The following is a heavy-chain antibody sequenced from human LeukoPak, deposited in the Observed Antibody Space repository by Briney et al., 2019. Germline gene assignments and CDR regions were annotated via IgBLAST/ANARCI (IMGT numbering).Heavy chain of an antibody. J-gene: IGHJ4*02. CDR2: ISHDGSNK. D-gene: IGHD3-9*01. CDR1: GFIFSIYP. CDR3: AKDGARYLLTYYFEY. Sequence: PGGSLRLSCAASGFIFSIYPMHWVRQAPGKGLEWVAFISHDGSNKNYADSVTGRFTISRDNSKKTLDLQMNSLRDEDTAVYYCAKDGARYLLTYYFEYWGQGTLVTVSS. V-gene: IGHV3-30-3*01.